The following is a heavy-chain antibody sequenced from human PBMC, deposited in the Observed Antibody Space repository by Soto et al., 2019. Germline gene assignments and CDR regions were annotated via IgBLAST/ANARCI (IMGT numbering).Heavy chain of an antibody. J-gene: IGHJ6*02. CDR1: GFTFSSYG. V-gene: IGHV3-30*18. CDR2: ISYDGSKK. CDR3: AKVLRYFDWADYGMDV. D-gene: IGHD3-9*01. Sequence: GGSLRLSCAASGFTFSSYGMHWVRQAPGKGLEWVVVISYDGSKKYYADSVKGRFTISRDNSKNTLYLQMNSLRVEDTAVYYCAKVLRYFDWADYGMDVWGQGTTVTVSS.